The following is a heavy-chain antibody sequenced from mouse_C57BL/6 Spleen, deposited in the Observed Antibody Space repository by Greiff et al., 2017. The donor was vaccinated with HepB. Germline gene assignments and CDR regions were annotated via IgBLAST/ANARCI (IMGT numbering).Heavy chain of an antibody. V-gene: IGHV1-52*01. CDR3: ARRGLPQGSAMDY. D-gene: IGHD2-4*01. Sequence: VQLQQSGAELVRPGSSVKLSCKASGYTFTSYWMHWVKQRPRQGLEWIGNIDPSDSETHYNQKFKDKATLTVDKSSSTAYLELSSLTSEEYAVYYFARRGLPQGSAMDYWGQGTSVTVAS. CDR1: GYTFTSYW. CDR2: IDPSDSET. J-gene: IGHJ4*01.